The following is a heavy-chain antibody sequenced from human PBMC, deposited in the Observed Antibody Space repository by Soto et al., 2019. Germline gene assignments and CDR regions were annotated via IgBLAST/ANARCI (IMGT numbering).Heavy chain of an antibody. V-gene: IGHV3-33*01. CDR2: IWYDGSNK. CDR3: ARDKAHYGSGSYYMPYYYYGMDV. J-gene: IGHJ6*02. D-gene: IGHD3-10*01. CDR1: GFTFSIYG. Sequence: GGSLRLSCAASGFTFSIYGMHWVRHAPGKGLEWVAVIWYDGSNKYYADSVKGRFTIPRDNSKNTLYLQMNSLRAEDTAVYYCARDKAHYGSGSYYMPYYYYGMDVWGQGTTVTVSS.